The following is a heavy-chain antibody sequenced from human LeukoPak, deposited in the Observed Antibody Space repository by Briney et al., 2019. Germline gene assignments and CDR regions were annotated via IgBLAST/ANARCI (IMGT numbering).Heavy chain of an antibody. CDR1: GYTFTKYY. CDR2: INPGGGST. V-gene: IGHV1-46*01. CDR3: ARDESTAVGGVLIRY. Sequence: VKVSCKASGYTFTKYYMHWVRQAPGQGLEWMGIINPGGGSTNYAQKFQGRVTMTRDTSTSTVYVELSSLRSEDTAVYYCARDESTAVGGVLIRYWGQGTLVTVSS. D-gene: IGHD3-3*01. J-gene: IGHJ4*02.